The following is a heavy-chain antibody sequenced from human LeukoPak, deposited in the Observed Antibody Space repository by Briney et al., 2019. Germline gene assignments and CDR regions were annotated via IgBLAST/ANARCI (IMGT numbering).Heavy chain of an antibody. CDR2: IIPIFGTA. CDR1: GGTFSSYA. CDR3: ARDLAAAGTRRGGY. D-gene: IGHD6-13*01. V-gene: IGHV1-69*01. J-gene: IGHJ4*02. Sequence: SVKVSCKASGGTFSSYAISWVRQAPGQGLEWMGGIIPIFGTANYAQKFQGRVPITADESTSTAYMELSSLRSEDTAVYYCARDLAAAGTRRGGYWGQGTLVTVSS.